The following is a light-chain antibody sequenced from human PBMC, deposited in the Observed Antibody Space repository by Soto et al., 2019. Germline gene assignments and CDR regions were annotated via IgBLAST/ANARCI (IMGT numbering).Light chain of an antibody. CDR2: QDS. CDR3: QAWDSSTAVV. Sequence: SYEPTQPPSVSVSPGQTASITCSGDKLGDKYACWYQQKPGQSPVLVIYQDSKRPSGIPERFSGSNSGNTATLTISGTQAMDEADYYCQAWDSSTAVVFGGGTKVTVL. CDR1: KLGDKY. J-gene: IGLJ2*01. V-gene: IGLV3-1*01.